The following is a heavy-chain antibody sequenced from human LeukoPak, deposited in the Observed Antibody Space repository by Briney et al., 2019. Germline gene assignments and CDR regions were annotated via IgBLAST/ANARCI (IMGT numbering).Heavy chain of an antibody. CDR3: ATYRNNEGCGT. CDR2: IYPGDSDS. CDR1: GYSFISYW. Sequence: GESLQISCKGSGYSFISYWIAWGRQMPGKGLEWMGIIYPGDSDSRYSPSFQGQVTISADKSISTAYLQWSSLKASDTAMYYCATYRNNEGCGTWGQGTLVTVSS. J-gene: IGHJ5*02. D-gene: IGHD1/OR15-1a*01. V-gene: IGHV5-51*01.